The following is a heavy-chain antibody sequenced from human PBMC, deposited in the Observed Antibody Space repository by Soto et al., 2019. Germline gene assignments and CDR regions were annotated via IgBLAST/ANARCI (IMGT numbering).Heavy chain of an antibody. CDR3: ATGRIVGATDTDY. Sequence: ASVKVSCKASGGTFTSCTINWVRQAPGKGLEWMGGFDPEDGETIYAQKFQGRVTMTEDTSTDTAYMELSSLRSEDTAVYYCATGRIVGATDTDYWGQGTLVTVSS. D-gene: IGHD1-26*01. V-gene: IGHV1-24*01. J-gene: IGHJ4*02. CDR1: GGTFTSCT. CDR2: FDPEDGET.